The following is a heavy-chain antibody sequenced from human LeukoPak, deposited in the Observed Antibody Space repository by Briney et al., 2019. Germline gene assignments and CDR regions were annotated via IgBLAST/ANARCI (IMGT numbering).Heavy chain of an antibody. V-gene: IGHV4-34*01. D-gene: IGHD6-19*01. J-gene: IGHJ4*02. CDR3: ARGSSGCGDSCLDY. Sequence: PSETLSLTWAVYGGSFRGYYWGGIRQPPRKGLEWVGEINHSGSTNYNPSLKSRVTISVDTSKNQFSLKLSSVTAADTAVYYCARGSSGCGDSCLDYWGQGTLVTVSS. CDR1: GGSFRGYY. CDR2: INHSGST.